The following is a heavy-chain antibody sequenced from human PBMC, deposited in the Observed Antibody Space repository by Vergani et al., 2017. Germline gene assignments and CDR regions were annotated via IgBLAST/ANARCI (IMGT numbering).Heavy chain of an antibody. V-gene: IGHV3-30*01. D-gene: IGHD3-9*01. CDR2: ISYDGSNK. J-gene: IGHJ4*02. CDR3: ARLSVLRYFDWLDY. Sequence: QVQLVESGGGVVQPGRSLRLSCAASGFTFSSYAMHWVRQAPGKGLEWVAVISYDGSNKYYADSVKGRFTISRDNSKNTLYLQMNSLRAEDTAVYYCARLSVLRYFDWLDYWGQGTLVTVSS. CDR1: GFTFSSYA.